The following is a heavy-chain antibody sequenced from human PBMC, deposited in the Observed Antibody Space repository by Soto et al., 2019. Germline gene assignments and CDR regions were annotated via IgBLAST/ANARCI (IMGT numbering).Heavy chain of an antibody. CDR2: IIPIFGTA. V-gene: IGHV1-69*12. D-gene: IGHD2-2*01. Sequence: QVQLVQSGAEVKKPGSSVKVSCKASGGTFSSYAISWVRQAPGQGLEWMGGIIPIFGTANYAQKFQGRVTIAADEATSTAYMALSSLRSEDTAVYYCGRHVPAAGYYYGMDVWGQGPTVTVSS. CDR3: GRHVPAAGYYYGMDV. J-gene: IGHJ6*02. CDR1: GGTFSSYA.